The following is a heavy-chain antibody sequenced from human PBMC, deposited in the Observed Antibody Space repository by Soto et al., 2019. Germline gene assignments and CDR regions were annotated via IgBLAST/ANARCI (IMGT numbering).Heavy chain of an antibody. V-gene: IGHV5-10-1*01. Sequence: ESQKISWKGSEYSFTSYWVSWMRQMPGKGLEWMGRIDPSASYTNYSTSFQGHVTISADKSISTAYLQWGSRKASDTAMYYCARHYYDSSGTDYWGQGTLVTVSS. CDR3: ARHYYDSSGTDY. CDR2: IDPSASYT. J-gene: IGHJ4*02. D-gene: IGHD3-22*01. CDR1: EYSFTSYW.